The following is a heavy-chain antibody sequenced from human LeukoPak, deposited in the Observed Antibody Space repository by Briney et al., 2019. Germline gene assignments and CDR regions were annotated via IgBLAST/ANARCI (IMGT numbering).Heavy chain of an antibody. CDR1: GFTFNY. J-gene: IGHJ5*02. V-gene: IGHV3-66*01. CDR2: IYNGGTT. Sequence: PGGSLRLSCGASGFTFNYRTWFGHAPGKGLEWVSVIYNGGTTYYADSVKGRFTISRDNSENTLYLQMNSLRAKDTAVYYSARGTPEVFRSLDPWGQGTLVTVSS. CDR3: ARGTPEVFRSLDP. D-gene: IGHD1-14*01.